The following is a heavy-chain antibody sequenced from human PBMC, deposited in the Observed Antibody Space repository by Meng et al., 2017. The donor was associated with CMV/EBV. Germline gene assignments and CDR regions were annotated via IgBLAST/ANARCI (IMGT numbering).Heavy chain of an antibody. Sequence: GGSLRLSCAASGFTFSSYAMSWVRQAPGKGLEWVSAICGSGGSTYCADSVKGRFTISRDNSKNTLYLQMNSLRAENTAVYYCAKEAYCSSTSCYPLTWGQGTLVTVSS. J-gene: IGHJ5*02. CDR2: ICGSGGST. V-gene: IGHV3-23*01. CDR1: GFTFSSYA. CDR3: AKEAYCSSTSCYPLT. D-gene: IGHD2-2*01.